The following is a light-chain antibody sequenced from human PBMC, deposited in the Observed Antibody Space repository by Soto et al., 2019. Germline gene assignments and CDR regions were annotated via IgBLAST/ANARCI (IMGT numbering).Light chain of an antibody. V-gene: IGKV3-15*01. CDR2: AAS. CDR1: LGIGRY. Sequence: LTQSPCTLSVSKGERVTLSCRPSLGIGRYLAWYQQKPGQAPRLLIYAASTRATGIPARFSGSGSGTEFTLTISSLQSEDVAVYYCQQYDSCPLTFGQGTKVAI. J-gene: IGKJ1*01. CDR3: QQYDSCPLT.